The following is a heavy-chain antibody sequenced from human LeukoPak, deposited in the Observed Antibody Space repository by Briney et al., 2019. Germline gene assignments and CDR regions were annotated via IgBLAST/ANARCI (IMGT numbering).Heavy chain of an antibody. CDR3: ARDLFPSTTAYFDY. J-gene: IGHJ4*02. CDR1: GFTFNRHS. D-gene: IGHD4-11*01. CDR2: ISTSSSYI. Sequence: GGSLRLSCAASGFTFNRHSMNWVRQAPGKGLEWVSSISTSSSYIYYADSVKGRFTISRDDAKNSLYLQMNSLRAEDTAVYYCARDLFPSTTAYFDYWGQGTLVTVSS. V-gene: IGHV3-21*01.